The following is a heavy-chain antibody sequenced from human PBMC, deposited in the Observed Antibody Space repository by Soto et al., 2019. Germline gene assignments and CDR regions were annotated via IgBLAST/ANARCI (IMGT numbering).Heavy chain of an antibody. D-gene: IGHD6-25*01. J-gene: IGHJ4*02. CDR1: GGSISSYY. Sequence: SETLSLTCTVSGGSISSYYWGWIRQPPGKGLEWIGYIYYSGSTNYNPSLKSRVTISVDTSKNQFSLKRSSVTAADTAVYYCARHIAAAAPPDYWGQGTLVTVSS. CDR2: IYYSGST. CDR3: ARHIAAAAPPDY. V-gene: IGHV4-59*08.